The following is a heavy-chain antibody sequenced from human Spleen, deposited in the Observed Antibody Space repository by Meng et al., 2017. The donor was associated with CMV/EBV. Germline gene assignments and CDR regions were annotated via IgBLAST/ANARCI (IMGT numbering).Heavy chain of an antibody. J-gene: IGHJ6*02. CDR1: AFTFNRYW. CDR2: IKQDGSEK. V-gene: IGHV3-7*01. CDR3: ARDWGDDCPSTSCYFDYYYAMDV. Sequence: GESLKISCAASAFTFNRYWMTWVRQAPGKGLEWVANIKQDGSEKYYVDSVKGRFTISRDNAKNSLYLQMNRLRPEDAAVYYCARDWGDDCPSTSCYFDYYYAMDVWGQGTTVTVSS. D-gene: IGHD2-2*01.